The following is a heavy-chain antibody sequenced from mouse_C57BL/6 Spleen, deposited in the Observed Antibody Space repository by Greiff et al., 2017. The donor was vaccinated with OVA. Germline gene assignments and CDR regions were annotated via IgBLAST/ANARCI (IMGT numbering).Heavy chain of an antibody. CDR1: GYSITSGYY. D-gene: IGHD2-5*01. CDR2: ISYDGSN. V-gene: IGHV3-6*01. J-gene: IGHJ1*03. Sequence: DVQLQESGPGLVKPSQSLSLTCSVTGYSITSGYYWNWIRQFPGNKLEWMGYISYDGSNNYNPSLKNRISITRDTSKNQFFLKLNSVTTEDTATYYCARRGSNYGYFDVWGTGTTVTVSS. CDR3: ARRGSNYGYFDV.